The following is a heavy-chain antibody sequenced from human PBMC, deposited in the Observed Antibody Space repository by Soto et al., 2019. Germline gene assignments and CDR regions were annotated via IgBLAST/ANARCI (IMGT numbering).Heavy chain of an antibody. CDR3: ARWGVDDFWSGYYSDY. J-gene: IGHJ4*02. D-gene: IGHD3-3*01. V-gene: IGHV3-11*01. CDR1: GVKFSDYG. Sequence: GGTPRLSRTASGVKFSDYGMRWIRQAPEKGLEWVSSISSSDSTIYYADSVKGRFTISRDNAKNSLYLQMNSLRAEDTAVYYCARWGVDDFWSGYYSDYWGQGTLVTVSS. CDR2: ISSSDSTI.